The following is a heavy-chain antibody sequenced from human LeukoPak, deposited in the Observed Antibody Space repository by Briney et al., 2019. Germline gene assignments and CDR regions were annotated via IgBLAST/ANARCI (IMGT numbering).Heavy chain of an antibody. J-gene: IGHJ4*02. CDR3: ARDGLWFGESFDY. CDR1: GGSFSGYY. CDR2: ISSSSSTI. Sequence: ETLSLTCAVYGGSFSGYYWNWVRQAPGKGLEWVSYISSSSSTIYYADSVKGRFTISRDNAKNSLYLQMNSLRAEDTAVYYCARDGLWFGESFDYWGQGTLVTVSS. D-gene: IGHD3-10*01. V-gene: IGHV3-48*04.